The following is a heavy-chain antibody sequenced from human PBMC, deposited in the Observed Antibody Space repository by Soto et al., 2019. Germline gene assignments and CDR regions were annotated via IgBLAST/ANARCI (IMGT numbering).Heavy chain of an antibody. CDR2: IYYSGST. Sequence: QVQLQESGPGLVKPSETLSLTCTVSGGSVSSGSYYWSWIRQPPGKGLEWIGYIYYSGSTNYNPSLKSRVTISVDTSKNQFSLKLSSVTAADTAVYYCARVLFASRRRGWYNNWFDPWGQGTLVTVSS. V-gene: IGHV4-61*01. D-gene: IGHD6-19*01. CDR3: ARVLFASRRRGWYNNWFDP. CDR1: GGSVSSGSYY. J-gene: IGHJ5*02.